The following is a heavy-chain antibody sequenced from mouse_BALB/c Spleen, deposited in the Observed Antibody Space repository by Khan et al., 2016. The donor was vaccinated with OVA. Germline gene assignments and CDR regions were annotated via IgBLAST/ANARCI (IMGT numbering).Heavy chain of an antibody. CDR1: GYSITSGYA. V-gene: IGHV3-2*02. CDR3: ARKNYYGYAMDY. D-gene: IGHD1-1*01. Sequence: EVQLQESGPGLVKPSQSLSLTCTVTGYSITSGYAWNWIRQFPGNKLEWMGYISYSGSTSSNPSLRSRTSITRDPSKNQFFLQLNAVTTEDTATYYGARKNYYGYAMDYWGQGTSVTVSS. J-gene: IGHJ4*01. CDR2: ISYSGST.